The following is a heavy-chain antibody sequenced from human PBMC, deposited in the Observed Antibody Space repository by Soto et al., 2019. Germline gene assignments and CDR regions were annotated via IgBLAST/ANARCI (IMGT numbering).Heavy chain of an antibody. CDR2: IIYSGYT. D-gene: IGHD2-21*01. V-gene: IGHV4-39*01. J-gene: IGHJ4*02. CDR3: ARHSYSNTFYFDY. Sequence: SETLSLTCTVSGGSVSSSSYYWGWIRQPPGKGLEWIGNIIYSGYTYYNPSLKSRVTISVDTSKNQFSLKLSSVTAADTAVYYCARHSYSNTFYFDYWGQGTLVTVSS. CDR1: GGSVSSSSYY.